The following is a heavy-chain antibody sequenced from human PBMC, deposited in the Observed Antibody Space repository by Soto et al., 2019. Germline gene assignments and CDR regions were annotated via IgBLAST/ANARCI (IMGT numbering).Heavy chain of an antibody. CDR2: SYYSAST. CDR1: GGSISSYY. Sequence: QVQLQESGPGLVKPSETLSLTCTGSGGSISSYYWSWIRQHPGKGLEWMGYSYYSASTNYNPALTRRATISVETSKSQCSLKLSSVTAAVTAVYYCARVGYGSWSHNWIDPWCQGALVTVST. D-gene: IGHD3-10*01. CDR3: ARVGYGSWSHNWIDP. V-gene: IGHV4-59*01. J-gene: IGHJ5*02.